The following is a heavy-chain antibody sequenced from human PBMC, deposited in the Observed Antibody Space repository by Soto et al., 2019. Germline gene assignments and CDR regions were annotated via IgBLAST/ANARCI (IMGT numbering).Heavy chain of an antibody. CDR1: VGSISIYC. CDR3: ARSEAEMATNRTLYYYYYGMDV. Sequence: PSEILSVASTFSVGSISIYCWRWIRQRPGKGLDLLGYIYYSGSTNYNPSLKSRVTISVDTSKNQFALRLSSVTAADTAVYYCARSEAEMATNRTLYYYYYGMDVWGQGTTVTVSS. CDR2: IYYSGST. D-gene: IGHD5-12*01. V-gene: IGHV4-59*01. J-gene: IGHJ6*01.